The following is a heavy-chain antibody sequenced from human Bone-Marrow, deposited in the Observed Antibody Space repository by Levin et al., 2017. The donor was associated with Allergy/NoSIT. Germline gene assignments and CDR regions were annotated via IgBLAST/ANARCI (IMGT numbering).Heavy chain of an antibody. Sequence: KSGGSLRLSCAASGFTFSNAWMSWVRQAPGKGLEWVGRIKSKTDGGTTDYAAPVKGRFTISRDDSKNTLYLQMNSLKTEDTAVYYCTTAKGPFGRFDYWGQGTLVTVSS. CDR3: TTAKGPFGRFDY. V-gene: IGHV3-15*01. CDR2: IKSKTDGGTT. D-gene: IGHD3-16*01. CDR1: GFTFSNAW. J-gene: IGHJ4*02.